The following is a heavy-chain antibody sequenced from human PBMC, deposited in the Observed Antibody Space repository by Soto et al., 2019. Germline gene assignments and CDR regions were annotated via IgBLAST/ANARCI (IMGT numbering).Heavy chain of an antibody. D-gene: IGHD3-22*01. CDR3: VRRHGLTIGAYD. V-gene: IGHV4-39*01. CDR2: VFYGGKN. J-gene: IGHJ4*02. Sequence: SETLSLTCTVSGGSISSRADYLVSMRPPPGKGLERIASVFYGGKNYYNPSLKSRVTISVDTSKDQFSLKLTSVTAADTAVYYCVRRHGLTIGAYDWGQGTLVTVSS. CDR1: GGSISSRADY.